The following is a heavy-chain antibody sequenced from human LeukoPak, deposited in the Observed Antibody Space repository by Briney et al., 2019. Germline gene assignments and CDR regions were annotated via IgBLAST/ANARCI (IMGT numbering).Heavy chain of an antibody. V-gene: IGHV3-66*01. CDR2: IYSGGST. J-gene: IGHJ4*02. D-gene: IGHD1-1*01. Sequence: GGSLRLSCAASGFTVSSNYMSWVRQAPGKGLEWVSVIYSGGSTYYADSVKGRFTISRDNSENTLYLQMNSLRAEDTAVYYCATVHDSSLDYWGQGTLVTVSS. CDR1: GFTVSSNY. CDR3: ATVHDSSLDY.